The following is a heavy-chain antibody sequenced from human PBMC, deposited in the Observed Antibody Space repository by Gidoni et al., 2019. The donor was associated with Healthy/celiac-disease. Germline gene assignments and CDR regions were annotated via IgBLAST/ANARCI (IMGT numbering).Heavy chain of an antibody. V-gene: IGHV3-15*01. D-gene: IGHD6-19*01. CDR3: TTDSSGWYDAFDI. CDR1: GFTFSNSW. J-gene: IGHJ3*02. Sequence: EVQLVESGGGLVKPGGSRRLSCAAAGFTFSNSWMSWVRQAPGKGMELVGRINITADGCTTDYAATVKGRFHISRYDSNNTLYLQMYILKTEDTAVDYCTTDSSGWYDAFDIWGQGTMVTVSS. CDR2: INITADGCTT.